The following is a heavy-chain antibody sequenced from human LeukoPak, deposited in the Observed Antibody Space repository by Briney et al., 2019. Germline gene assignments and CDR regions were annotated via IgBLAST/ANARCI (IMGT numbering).Heavy chain of an antibody. Sequence: SETLSLTCTVSGGSINSGGYYWRWIRQPPGEGLEWIGYIFQSETTYYNPSLKSRVTISVDTSKNQFSLKLSSVTAADTAVYYCARHEFGSGSPDYWGQGTLVTVSS. CDR3: ARHEFGSGSPDY. J-gene: IGHJ4*02. CDR2: IFQSETT. V-gene: IGHV4-30-2*01. CDR1: GGSINSGGYY. D-gene: IGHD3-10*01.